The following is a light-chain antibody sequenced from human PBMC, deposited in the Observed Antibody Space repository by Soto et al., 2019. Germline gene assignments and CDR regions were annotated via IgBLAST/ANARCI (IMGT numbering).Light chain of an antibody. CDR2: GAS. CDR1: QSVSSN. V-gene: IGKV3-15*01. Sequence: EIVMTQSPATLSVSPRERATLSCRASQSVSSNLAWYQQKPGQAPRLLIYGASTRATGIPARFSGSGSGTEFTLTISSLQSEDFAVYYCQQYNNWPPTFGQGTQLEIK. CDR3: QQYNNWPPT. J-gene: IGKJ2*01.